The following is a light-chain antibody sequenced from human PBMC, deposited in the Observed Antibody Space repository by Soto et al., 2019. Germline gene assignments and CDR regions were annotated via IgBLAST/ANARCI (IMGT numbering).Light chain of an antibody. CDR1: QSARYY. J-gene: IGKJ4*01. Sequence: EIVLTQSPATLSLSPGERATLSCRASQSARYYLAWYQQKPGQVPRLLIYDASNRAAGIPARFSGSRSGTDFTLTISSLEPEDFAIYYCQQRSAWPRTFGGGTKVEIK. CDR2: DAS. CDR3: QQRSAWPRT. V-gene: IGKV3-11*01.